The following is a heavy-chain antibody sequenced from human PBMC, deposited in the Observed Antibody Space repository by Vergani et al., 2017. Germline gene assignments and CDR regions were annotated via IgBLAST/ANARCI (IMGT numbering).Heavy chain of an antibody. CDR2: FYTSGST. Sequence: QVQLQESGPGLVKPSETLYLTCTVSGGSISSYYWRWIPQPAGKGLEWIGRFYTSGSTNSNPSLKSRVTLSVDTSKNQFSLKLISVTAADTAVYYCASETGSGWYKSVFDYWGQGTLVTVSS. CDR3: ASETGSGWYKSVFDY. V-gene: IGHV4-4*07. D-gene: IGHD6-19*01. J-gene: IGHJ4*02. CDR1: GGSISSYY.